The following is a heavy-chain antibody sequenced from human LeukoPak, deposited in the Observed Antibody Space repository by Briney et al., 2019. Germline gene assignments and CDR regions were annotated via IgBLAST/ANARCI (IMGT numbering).Heavy chain of an antibody. V-gene: IGHV3-9*01. J-gene: IGHJ3*02. Sequence: PGGSLRLSCAASGFTFDDYAMHWVRQAPGKGLEWVSGISWNSGSIGYADSVKGRFTISRDNAKNSLYLQMNSLRAEDTALYYCAKTRWEWLDAFDIWGQGTMVTVSS. CDR2: ISWNSGSI. CDR3: AKTRWEWLDAFDI. CDR1: GFTFDDYA. D-gene: IGHD6-19*01.